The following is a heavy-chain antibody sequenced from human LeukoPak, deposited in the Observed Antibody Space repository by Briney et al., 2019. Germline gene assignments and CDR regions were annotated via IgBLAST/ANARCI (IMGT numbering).Heavy chain of an antibody. CDR1: GFTFSSYA. CDR3: GREGLGMGSCAFDI. D-gene: IGHD3/OR15-3a*01. J-gene: IGHJ3*02. CDR2: ISGSGGST. Sequence: PGGSLRLSCAASGFTFSSYAMSWVRQAPGKGLEWVSAISGSGGSTYYADSVKGRFTISRDNAKNTLYLQMNSLRAEDTAVYYCGREGLGMGSCAFDIWGQGTMVTVSS. V-gene: IGHV3-23*01.